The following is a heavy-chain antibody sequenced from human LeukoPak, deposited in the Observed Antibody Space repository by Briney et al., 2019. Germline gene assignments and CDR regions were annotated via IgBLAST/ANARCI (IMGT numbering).Heavy chain of an antibody. D-gene: IGHD1-26*01. CDR2: IRNKANHYTT. CDR3: ATDPGEWEPI. CDR1: GFSFSDYY. J-gene: IGHJ3*02. Sequence: GGSLRLSCAASGFSFSDYYMDWVRQAPGKGLEWVGRIRNKANHYTTEYAASAKGRFSISRDESKNSLYLQMNSLKIEDTAVYYCATDPGEWEPIWGQGTMVTVSS. V-gene: IGHV3-72*01.